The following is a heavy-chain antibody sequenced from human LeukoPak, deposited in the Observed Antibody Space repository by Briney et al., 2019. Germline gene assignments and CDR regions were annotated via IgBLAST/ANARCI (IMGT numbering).Heavy chain of an antibody. Sequence: GASVKVSCKVSGYTLTELSMHWVRQAPGQGLEWMGGFDPEDGETTYAQKFQGRVTMTENTSTDTAYMELSSLRSEDTAVYYLATEAYSGSYFYAFDISGQGTMVTVSS. CDR1: GYTLTELS. CDR2: FDPEDGET. D-gene: IGHD1-26*01. V-gene: IGHV1-24*01. CDR3: ATEAYSGSYFYAFDI. J-gene: IGHJ3*02.